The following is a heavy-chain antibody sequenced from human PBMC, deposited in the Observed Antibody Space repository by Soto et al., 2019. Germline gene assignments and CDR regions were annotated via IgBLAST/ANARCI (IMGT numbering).Heavy chain of an antibody. CDR2: SRKKADNYAT. Sequence: VQLQQWGAGLLKPSETLSLTCAVYGGSFSGHYWSWIRQPPGKGLEWVGRSRKKADNYATEYAASVEGRFTISRDDSKNSLYLQMNSLKTEDTAVYYCARDGGIAARHYYGMTSGAKGPRSPSP. J-gene: IGHJ6*02. CDR1: GGSFSGHY. V-gene: IGHV3-72*01. CDR3: ARDGGIAARHYYGMTS. D-gene: IGHD6-6*01.